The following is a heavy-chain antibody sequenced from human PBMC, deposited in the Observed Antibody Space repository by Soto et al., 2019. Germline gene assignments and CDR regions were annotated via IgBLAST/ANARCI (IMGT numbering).Heavy chain of an antibody. Sequence: SENLSLTRTVSGDFKNSNNYYWVWIRQPPGKGLEWIGTIYYSGSAYYNPSLRSRVTISVDTSRSQVSLKVNSVTAADTAVYYYATHIPGSMMSVWGQGTTVTVSS. CDR3: ATHIPGSMMSV. J-gene: IGHJ6*02. V-gene: IGHV4-39*01. CDR1: GDFKNSNNYY. D-gene: IGHD1-20*01. CDR2: IYYSGSA.